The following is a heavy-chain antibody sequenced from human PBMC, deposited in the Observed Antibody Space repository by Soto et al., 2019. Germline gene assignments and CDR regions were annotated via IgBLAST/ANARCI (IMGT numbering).Heavy chain of an antibody. V-gene: IGHV3-21*04. D-gene: IGHD1-1*01. J-gene: IGHJ6*02. CDR1: GFTFSRYY. CDR2: ISTTSTYT. CDR3: ATGSFTSTGGRIGYHYNAMDV. Sequence: GGSLRLSCAASGFTFSRYYMNWVRQAPGKGLEWVSSISTTSTYTHYADSLKGRFTISRDNAKKLLYLEMDSLTSEDTAVYYCATGSFTSTGGRIGYHYNAMDVWGQGTTVTVSS.